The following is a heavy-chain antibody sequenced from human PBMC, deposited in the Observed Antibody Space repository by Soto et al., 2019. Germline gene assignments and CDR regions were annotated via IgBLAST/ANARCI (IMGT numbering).Heavy chain of an antibody. CDR3: ARGPITIFGVARYYFDY. D-gene: IGHD3-3*01. V-gene: IGHV4-31*03. CDR2: IYYSGST. CDR1: GGSISSGGYY. Sequence: NPSETLSLTCTVSGGSISSGGYYWSWIRQHPGKGLEWIGYIYYSGSTYYNPSLKSRVTISVDTSKNQFSLKLSSVTAADTAVYYCARGPITIFGVARYYFDYWGQGTLVTVSS. J-gene: IGHJ4*02.